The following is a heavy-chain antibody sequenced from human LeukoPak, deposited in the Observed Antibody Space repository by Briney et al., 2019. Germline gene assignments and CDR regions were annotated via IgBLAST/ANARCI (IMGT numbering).Heavy chain of an antibody. CDR1: GDSISSSRYY. D-gene: IGHD2-15*01. CDR3: EGVVVAATTPY. Sequence: SETLPLTCTVSGDSISSSRYYWGWIRHPPGKGLEWIGSMYYSGSTHFNPSLKSRVTISVDTSKNQFSLKLSSVTAADTAIYYCEGVVVAATTPYWGQGTLVAVSS. CDR2: MYYSGST. V-gene: IGHV4-39*01. J-gene: IGHJ4*02.